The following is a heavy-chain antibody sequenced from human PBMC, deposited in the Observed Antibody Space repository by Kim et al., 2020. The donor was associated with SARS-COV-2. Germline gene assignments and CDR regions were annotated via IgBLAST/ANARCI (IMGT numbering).Heavy chain of an antibody. CDR1: GFTFSNYW. J-gene: IGHJ4*02. Sequence: GGSLRLSCAASGFTFSNYWMSWVRQAPGNGLEWVANIKQDGSEKDFVDSLKGRFTISRDNAKNSLDLQMNSLRAEDTAVYYCARIGYRSSSFDYWGRGTLVTVSS. CDR3: ARIGYRSSSFDY. V-gene: IGHV3-7*01. CDR2: IKQDGSEK. D-gene: IGHD6-13*01.